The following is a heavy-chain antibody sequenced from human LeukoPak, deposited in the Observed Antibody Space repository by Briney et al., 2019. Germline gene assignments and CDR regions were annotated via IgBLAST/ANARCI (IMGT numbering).Heavy chain of an antibody. Sequence: GGSLRLSCAASGFTFSSYWMHWVRQAPGKGLVWVSRINTDGSSTSYADSVKGRFTISRDNAKNTLYLQMNSLRAEDTAVYYCARVPTNLYSYGYPVDYWGQGTLVTVSS. CDR3: ARVPTNLYSYGYPVDY. CDR1: GFTFSSYW. CDR2: INTDGSST. J-gene: IGHJ4*02. D-gene: IGHD5-18*01. V-gene: IGHV3-74*01.